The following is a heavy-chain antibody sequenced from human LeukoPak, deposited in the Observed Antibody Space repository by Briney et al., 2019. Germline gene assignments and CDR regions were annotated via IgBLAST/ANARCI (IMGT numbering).Heavy chain of an antibody. D-gene: IGHD5-18*01. CDR1: GFTFSSYG. Sequence: GGSLRLSCAAPGFTFSSYGMHWVRQAPGQGVEGVAFIRYDGSNKYYADSVKGRFTISRDNSKNTLYLQMNSLRAEDTAVYYCAKERDTAMATIDYWGQGTLVTVSS. CDR2: IRYDGSNK. J-gene: IGHJ4*02. V-gene: IGHV3-30*02. CDR3: AKERDTAMATIDY.